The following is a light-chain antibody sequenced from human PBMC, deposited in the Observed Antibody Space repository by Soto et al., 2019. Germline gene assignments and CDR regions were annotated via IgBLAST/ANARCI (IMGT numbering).Light chain of an antibody. J-gene: IGLJ2*01. V-gene: IGLV2-23*02. Sequence: QSVLTQPASVSGAPGQSITISCTGTSSDVGKYTFVSWYGQHPGKAPKLIIFEVNKRPSGVSNRFSGSKSGNTASLTISGXXXXXXXNXYCCLYXXXXXXXVFGXGT. CDR1: SSDVGKYTF. CDR3: CLYXXXXXXXV. CDR2: EVN.